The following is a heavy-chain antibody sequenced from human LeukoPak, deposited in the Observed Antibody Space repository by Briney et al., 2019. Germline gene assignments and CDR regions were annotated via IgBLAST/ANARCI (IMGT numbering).Heavy chain of an antibody. Sequence: GGSLRLSCAASGFTFSSYEMIWVRQAPGKGLEWVSYISSSGSTIYYADSVKGRFTISRDNAKNSLYLQMNSLRAEDTAVYYCARVKLYYYDSSDVTNAFDIWGQGTMVTVSS. V-gene: IGHV3-48*03. CDR3: ARVKLYYYDSSDVTNAFDI. CDR2: ISSSGSTI. D-gene: IGHD3-22*01. J-gene: IGHJ3*02. CDR1: GFTFSSYE.